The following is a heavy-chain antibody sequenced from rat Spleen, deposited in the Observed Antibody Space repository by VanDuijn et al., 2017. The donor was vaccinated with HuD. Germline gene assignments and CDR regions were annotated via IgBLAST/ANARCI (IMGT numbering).Heavy chain of an antibody. CDR3: TRAAEQLYPHWFAY. V-gene: IGHV5-58*01. CDR1: GFTFSAYW. D-gene: IGHD1-2*01. Sequence: EVQLVETGGGGVQPGRSLKLSCVASGFTFSAYWMYWVRQAPGKGLEWVASISYEGSSTYYGDSVKGPFTVSRDNAKNTQYLKMNSLRSEDTATYYGTRAAEQLYPHWFAYWGQGTLVTVSS. CDR2: ISYEGSST. J-gene: IGHJ3*01.